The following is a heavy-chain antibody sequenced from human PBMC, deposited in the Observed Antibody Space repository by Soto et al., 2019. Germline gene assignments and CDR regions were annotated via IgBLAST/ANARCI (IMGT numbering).Heavy chain of an antibody. V-gene: IGHV1-69*01. CDR1: GATFSNFS. Sequence: QVQLVQSGAQVKKPGSSVKVSCKASGATFSNFSFSWVRQAPGQGLEWMGRIVPVFGTADSAHDFQDRVTITADESTTTVYMEVSSLISDATAMYDCAIGRGEDHGDHTFDHWGQGTLITVSS. J-gene: IGHJ4*02. CDR3: AIGRGEDHGDHTFDH. D-gene: IGHD3-10*01. CDR2: IVPVFGTA.